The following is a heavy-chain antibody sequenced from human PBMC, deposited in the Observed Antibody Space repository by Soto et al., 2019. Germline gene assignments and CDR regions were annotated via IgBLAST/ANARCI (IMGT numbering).Heavy chain of an antibody. J-gene: IGHJ4*02. Sequence: SDTLSLTCTVSGGSISGSSYYWGWIRQPPGKGLEWIGSIYYSGSTYYNPSLKSRVTISVDTSKNQFSLKLSSVTAADTAVYYCARSSAVITTLDYFDYWGQGTLVTVSS. D-gene: IGHD3-22*01. CDR1: GGSISGSSYY. V-gene: IGHV4-39*01. CDR2: IYYSGST. CDR3: ARSSAVITTLDYFDY.